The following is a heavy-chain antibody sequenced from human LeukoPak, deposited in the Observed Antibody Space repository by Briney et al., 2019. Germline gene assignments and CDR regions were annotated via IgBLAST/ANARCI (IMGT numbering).Heavy chain of an antibody. J-gene: IGHJ6*03. V-gene: IGHV4-59*01. D-gene: IGHD4-11*01. CDR1: GGSINSYY. CDR2: IYYSGST. Sequence: PSETLSLTCTVSGGSINSYYWNWVRQPPGKRLEWIGYIYYSGSTNYNPSLKSRVTISVETSKKHFSLKLSSVTAADTAVYYCARDFSNYYYYMDVWGKGTTVTVSS. CDR3: ARDFSNYYYYMDV.